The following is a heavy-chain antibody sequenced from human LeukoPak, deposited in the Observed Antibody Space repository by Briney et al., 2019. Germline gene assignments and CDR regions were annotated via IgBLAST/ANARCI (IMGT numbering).Heavy chain of an antibody. Sequence: GGSLRLSCAASGFTSSSYSMNWVRQAPGKGLEWVSSISSSSSYIYYADSVKGRFTISRDNAKNSLYLQMNSLRAEDTAVYYCARDSGYSSGQDAFDIWGQGTMVTVSS. V-gene: IGHV3-21*01. CDR3: ARDSGYSSGQDAFDI. CDR1: GFTSSSYS. J-gene: IGHJ3*02. D-gene: IGHD6-19*01. CDR2: ISSSSSYI.